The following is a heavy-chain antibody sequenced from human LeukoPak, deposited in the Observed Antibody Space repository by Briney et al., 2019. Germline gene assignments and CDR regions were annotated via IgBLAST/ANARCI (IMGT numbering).Heavy chain of an antibody. Sequence: PGGSLRLSCAASGFTFSTYSMNWVRQAPEKGVEWVSSISSSNTYIYYADSVRGRFTISRDNAKNSVYLQMNSLRAEDTAVYYCARSIQAYYYGSGTILEDWFDPWGQGTLVTVSS. D-gene: IGHD3-10*01. CDR2: ISSSNTYI. CDR3: ARSIQAYYYGSGTILEDWFDP. V-gene: IGHV3-21*01. CDR1: GFTFSTYS. J-gene: IGHJ5*02.